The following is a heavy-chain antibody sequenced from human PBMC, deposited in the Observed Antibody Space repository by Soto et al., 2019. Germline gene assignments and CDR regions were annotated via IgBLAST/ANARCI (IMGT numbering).Heavy chain of an antibody. V-gene: IGHV4-39*01. D-gene: IGHD6-6*01. CDR3: ARHRISIAARRGAFFDY. J-gene: IGHJ4*02. Sequence: QLQLQESGPGLVKPSETLSLTCTVSGGSISSSSYYWGWIRQPPGKGLEWIGSIYYSGSTYYNPSLKSRVTISVDTSKNQFSLKLSSVTAADTAVYYCARHRISIAARRGAFFDYWGQGTLVTVSS. CDR1: GGSISSSSYY. CDR2: IYYSGST.